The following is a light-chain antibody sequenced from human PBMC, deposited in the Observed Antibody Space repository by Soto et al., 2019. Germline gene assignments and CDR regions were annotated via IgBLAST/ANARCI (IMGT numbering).Light chain of an antibody. V-gene: IGKV3-20*01. J-gene: IGKJ1*01. CDR3: QQYGSSGT. Sequence: EIVMTQSPATLSVSPWERATLSCRASQSVSSNLAWYQQKPGQAPRLLIFGTSTRATGIPDRFSGSGSGTDFTLTISRLEPEDFAAYYCQQYGSSGTFGQGTKVDIK. CDR2: GTS. CDR1: QSVSSN.